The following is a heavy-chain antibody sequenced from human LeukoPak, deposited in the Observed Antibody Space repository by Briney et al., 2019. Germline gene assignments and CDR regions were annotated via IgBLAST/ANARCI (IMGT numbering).Heavy chain of an antibody. V-gene: IGHV3-23*01. J-gene: IGHJ6*04. Sequence: GGSLRLSCAASGFTFSSYGMHWVRQAPGKGLEWVSAFSGSGGSTYYADSVKGRFTISRDNAKNSLYLQMNSLRAEDTAVYYCAELGITMIGGVWGKGTTVTISS. CDR2: FSGSGGST. D-gene: IGHD3-10*02. CDR3: AELGITMIGGV. CDR1: GFTFSSYG.